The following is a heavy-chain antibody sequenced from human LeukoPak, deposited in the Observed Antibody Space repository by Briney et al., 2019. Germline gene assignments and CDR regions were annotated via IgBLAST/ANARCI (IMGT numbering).Heavy chain of an antibody. Sequence: GGSLRLSCAASGFTFSYYGMSWVRQAPGKGLEWVSGISGSGGNTDYADSVQGRFTISRDTSKNTLYLQMNSLRAEDTAVYYCAKARRSYGSDPLDYWGQGALVTVSS. CDR3: AKARRSYGSDPLDY. D-gene: IGHD5-18*01. J-gene: IGHJ4*02. V-gene: IGHV3-23*01. CDR1: GFTFSYYG. CDR2: ISGSGGNT.